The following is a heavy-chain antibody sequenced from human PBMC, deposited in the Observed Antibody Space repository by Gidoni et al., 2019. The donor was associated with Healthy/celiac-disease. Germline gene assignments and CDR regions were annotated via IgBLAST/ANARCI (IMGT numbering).Heavy chain of an antibody. CDR3: ARDLSMILRDGMDV. V-gene: IGHV3-21*02. J-gene: IGHJ6*02. CDR1: GFSFISYG. CDR2: ISGRRSYI. D-gene: IGHD3-16*01. Sequence: EVQLVESGGGLVGPGGSLRLSCAASGFSFISYGMTWVRQAPGKGLEWVSSISGRRSYIYYADSVKGRFTIYRDNAKNSLYLQMNSLRAEDTAVYYCARDLSMILRDGMDVWGQGTTVTVSS.